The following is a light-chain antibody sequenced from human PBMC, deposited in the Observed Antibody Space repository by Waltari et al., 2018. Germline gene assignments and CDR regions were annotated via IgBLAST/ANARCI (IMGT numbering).Light chain of an antibody. CDR3: SSYAGNDLVI. CDR1: NSDVGSSNY. V-gene: IGLV2-14*01. J-gene: IGLJ2*01. CDR2: EVT. Sequence: QSALTQPASVSGSPGQSITISCTGTNSDVGSSNYVSWYQQPPGKAPKLMIYEVTNRPSGLSNRFSGSKSGNTASLTITELQAEDEADYYCSSYAGNDLVIFGGGTKLTVL.